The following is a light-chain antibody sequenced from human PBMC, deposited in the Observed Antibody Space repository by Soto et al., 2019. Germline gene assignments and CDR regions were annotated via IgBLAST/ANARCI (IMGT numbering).Light chain of an antibody. CDR1: SSNIGAGYD. CDR3: QSYDSSLSGDV. V-gene: IGLV1-40*01. J-gene: IGLJ1*01. CDR2: GNY. Sequence: QPVLTQPPSVSGALGQRVTISCTGSSSNIGAGYDVHWYQQLPGTAPKLLIYGNYNRPSGVPDRFSGSKSGTSASLAITGLQAEDEADYYCQSYDSSLSGDVFGTGTKVTVL.